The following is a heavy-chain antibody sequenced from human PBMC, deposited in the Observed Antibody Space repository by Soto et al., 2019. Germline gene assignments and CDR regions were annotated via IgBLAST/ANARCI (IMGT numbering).Heavy chain of an antibody. J-gene: IGHJ4*02. Sequence: EVQLVETGGGLIQPGGSLRLSCAASGFTVSSNYMNWVRQAPGKGLEWLSIIYSDATTYYADSVKGRFTISRDNFKNTLYLQMNNLRAEDTAVYYCAILSNWGQGTLVTFSS. V-gene: IGHV3-53*02. CDR3: AILSN. CDR1: GFTVSSNY. CDR2: IYSDATT. D-gene: IGHD6-6*01.